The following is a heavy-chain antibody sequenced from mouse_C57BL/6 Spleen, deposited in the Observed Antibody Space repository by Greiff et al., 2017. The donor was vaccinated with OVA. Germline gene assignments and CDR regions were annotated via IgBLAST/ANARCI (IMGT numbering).Heavy chain of an antibody. D-gene: IGHD2-1*01. J-gene: IGHJ1*03. CDR2: ISSGSSTI. Sequence: DVMLVESGGGLVKPGGSLKLSCAASGFTFSDYGMHWVRQAPEKGLEWVAYISSGSSTIYYADTVKGRFTISRDNAKNTLFLQMTSLRSEDTAMYYCARFGNYGYFDVWGTGTTVTVSS. CDR1: GFTFSDYG. CDR3: ARFGNYGYFDV. V-gene: IGHV5-17*01.